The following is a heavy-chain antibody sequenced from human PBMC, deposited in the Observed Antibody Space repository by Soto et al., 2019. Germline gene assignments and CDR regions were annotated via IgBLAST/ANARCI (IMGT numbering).Heavy chain of an antibody. CDR3: GRAKQLWFGELLY. V-gene: IGHV1-69*13. J-gene: IGHJ4*02. Sequence: SLKGACKASGGAFSRYAVSWRLQAPGQGLEWMGGIIPIFGTANYAQKFQGRVTITADESTSTAYMELSSLRSEDTAVYYCGRAKQLWFGELLYRGQGTLVTVSS. CDR2: IIPIFGTA. CDR1: GGAFSRYA. D-gene: IGHD3-10*01.